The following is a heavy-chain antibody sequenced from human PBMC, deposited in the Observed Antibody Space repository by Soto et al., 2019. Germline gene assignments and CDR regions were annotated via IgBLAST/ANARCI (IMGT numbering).Heavy chain of an antibody. CDR3: ASSIGDYDILTGYQYYFDY. CDR1: GGTFSSYA. Sequence: QVQLVQSGAEVKKPGSSVKVSCKASGGTFSSYAISWVRQAPGQGLEWMGGIIPIFGTANYAQKFQGRVTITADESTSTAYMELSSLRSDDTAVYYCASSIGDYDILTGYQYYFDYWGQGTLVTVSS. CDR2: IIPIFGTA. J-gene: IGHJ4*02. D-gene: IGHD3-9*01. V-gene: IGHV1-69*01.